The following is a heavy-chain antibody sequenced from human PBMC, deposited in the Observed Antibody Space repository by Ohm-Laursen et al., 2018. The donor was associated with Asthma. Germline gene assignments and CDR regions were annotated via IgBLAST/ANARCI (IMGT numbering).Heavy chain of an antibody. J-gene: IGHJ5*02. CDR1: GGSISSGGYF. V-gene: IGHV4-31*03. D-gene: IGHD2-15*01. Sequence: TLSLTCTVSGGSISSGGYFYSWIRQHPGKGLEWIGYIYYSGNTYYSPSLRSRLPISLDTSKNQFSLQLRSVTAADTAVCYCARAGCYSCWFDPWGQGALVTVSS. CDR3: ARAGCYSCWFDP. CDR2: IYYSGNT.